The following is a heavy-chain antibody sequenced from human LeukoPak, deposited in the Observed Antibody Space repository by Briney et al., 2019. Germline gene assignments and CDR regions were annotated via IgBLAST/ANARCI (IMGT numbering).Heavy chain of an antibody. CDR1: GYSFTTYW. CDR3: ARRRDLYSGSYYPFDY. D-gene: IGHD1-26*01. CDR2: IYPGDSDA. J-gene: IGHJ4*02. Sequence: GESLKISCKGSGYSFTTYWIGWVRQMPGKGLEWMGIIYPGDSDARYSPSFQGQVTISADKSISTAYLQWSSLKASDTAMYYCARRRDLYSGSYYPFDYWGQGTLVTVSS. V-gene: IGHV5-51*01.